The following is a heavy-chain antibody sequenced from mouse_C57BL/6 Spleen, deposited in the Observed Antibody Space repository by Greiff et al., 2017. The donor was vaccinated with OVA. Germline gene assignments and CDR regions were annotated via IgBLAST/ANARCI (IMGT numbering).Heavy chain of an antibody. Sequence: QVQLQQSGAELVRPGASVKLSCKASGYTFTDYYINWVKQRPGQGLEWIARIYPGSGNTYYNEKFKGKATLTAEKSSSTAYMQLSSLTSEDSAVYVCARWDTTGGNCFDYWGQGTTLTVSS. CDR2: IYPGSGNT. D-gene: IGHD1-1*01. V-gene: IGHV1-76*01. CDR3: ARWDTTGGNCFDY. CDR1: GYTFTDYY. J-gene: IGHJ2*01.